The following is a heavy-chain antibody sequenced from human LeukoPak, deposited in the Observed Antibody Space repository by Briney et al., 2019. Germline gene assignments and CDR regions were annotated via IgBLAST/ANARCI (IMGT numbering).Heavy chain of an antibody. CDR1: GFTVSSNY. D-gene: IGHD4-17*01. J-gene: IGHJ4*02. Sequence: GGSLRLSCAASGFTVSSNYMSWVRQAPGKGLEWVSVIYSGGSTYYADSVKCRFTISRDNSKNTLYLQMNSLRAEDTAVYYCARDHYGDYVDYWGQGTLVTVSS. CDR3: ARDHYGDYVDY. CDR2: IYSGGST. V-gene: IGHV3-53*01.